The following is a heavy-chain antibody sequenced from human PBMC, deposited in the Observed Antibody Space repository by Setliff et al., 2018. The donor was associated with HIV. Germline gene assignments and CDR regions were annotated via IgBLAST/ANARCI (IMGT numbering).Heavy chain of an antibody. CDR2: INYRGNT. Sequence: SETLSLTCTVSGGSISTSRYYWGWIRQPPGKGLEWIGSINYRGNTYYNPSLKSRAAISVDTSKNQISLKLSSVTAADTAVYYCASLDGSESPYIYYYYMDVWGKGTAAT. CDR3: ASLDGSESPYIYYYYMDV. CDR1: GGSISTSRYY. D-gene: IGHD3-10*01. J-gene: IGHJ6*03. V-gene: IGHV4-39*01.